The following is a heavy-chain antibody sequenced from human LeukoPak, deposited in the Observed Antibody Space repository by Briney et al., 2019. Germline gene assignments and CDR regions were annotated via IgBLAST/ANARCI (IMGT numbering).Heavy chain of an antibody. CDR3: ARVGDYALKD. D-gene: IGHD3-16*01. V-gene: IGHV4-38-2*02. Sequence: NPSETLSLTCTVSGYSISSGYYWGWIRQPPGKGLEWIGRIYTSGSNDYNPSLKSRVTMSVDTSKNHFSLSLISVTAADTAVYYCARVGDYALKDWGQGTLVTVSS. J-gene: IGHJ4*02. CDR1: GYSISSGYY. CDR2: IYTSGSN.